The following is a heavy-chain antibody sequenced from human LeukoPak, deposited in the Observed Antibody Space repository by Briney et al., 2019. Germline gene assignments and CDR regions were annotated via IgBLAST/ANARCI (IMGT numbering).Heavy chain of an antibody. CDR3: ARDGPSDAFDI. V-gene: IGHV4-61*02. Sequence: SQTLSLTCTVSGGSISSGSYYWIWIRQPAGKGLEWIGRVYTSGSTNYNPSLKSRVTISVDTSKNQFSPKLSSVTAADTAVYYCARDGPSDAFDIWGQGTMVTVSS. D-gene: IGHD3/OR15-3a*01. J-gene: IGHJ3*02. CDR2: VYTSGST. CDR1: GGSISSGSYY.